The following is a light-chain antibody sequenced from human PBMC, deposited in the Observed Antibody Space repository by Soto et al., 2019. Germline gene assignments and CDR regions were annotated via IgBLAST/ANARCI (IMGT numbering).Light chain of an antibody. CDR1: NIGSKN. J-gene: IGLJ3*02. V-gene: IGLV3-9*01. CDR3: QVWDSSTGGV. CDR2: RDN. Sequence: ELTQPLSVSVALGQTARITCGGNNIGSKNVHWYQQRPGQAPVLVIYRDNTRPSGIPERFSGSNSGNTATLTISRAQAGDEADYSCQVWDSSTGGVFGGGTKLTVL.